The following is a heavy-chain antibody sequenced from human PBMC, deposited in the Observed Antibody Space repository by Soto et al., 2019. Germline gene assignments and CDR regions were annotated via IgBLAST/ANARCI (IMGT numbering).Heavy chain of an antibody. CDR1: GGSISSYY. V-gene: IGHV4-59*01. CDR2: IYYSGST. J-gene: IGHJ5*02. Sequence: QVQLQESGPGLVKPSETLSLTCTVSGGSISSYYWSWIRQPPGKGLEWIGYIYYSGSTNYNPSLKSRVTISVDTSKNQFSLKLSSVIAADTAVYYCARDSGTMVRSNWFDPWGQGTLVTVSS. D-gene: IGHD3-10*01. CDR3: ARDSGTMVRSNWFDP.